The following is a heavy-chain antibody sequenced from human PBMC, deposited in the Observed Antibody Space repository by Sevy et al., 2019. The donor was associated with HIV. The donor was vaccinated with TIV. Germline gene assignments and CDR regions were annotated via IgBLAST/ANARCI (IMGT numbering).Heavy chain of an antibody. Sequence: GGSLRLSCAASGFTFTYAWMSWVRQAPGKGLEWVGRIKAKPDGGTKDYAAPVKARFTISRDNSRNTLYLQMNSLKTEDTAVYYCATDPIFGLLVTDGVDVWGQGTTVTVSS. CDR3: ATDPIFGLLVTDGVDV. J-gene: IGHJ6*02. CDR2: IKAKPDGGTK. D-gene: IGHD3-3*01. CDR1: GFTFTYAW. V-gene: IGHV3-15*01.